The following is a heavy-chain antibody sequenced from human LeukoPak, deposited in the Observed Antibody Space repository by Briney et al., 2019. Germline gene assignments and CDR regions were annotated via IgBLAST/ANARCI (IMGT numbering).Heavy chain of an antibody. CDR3: VIVRGYFDSSGSDY. D-gene: IGHD3-9*01. CDR1: GFTFSSYT. V-gene: IGHV3-64D*06. J-gene: IGHJ4*02. CDR2: ITNNGGNT. Sequence: GGSLRLSCSASGFTFSSYTIHWVRQAPGKGLEFVSAITNNGGNTYYVDSVKGRFTISRDNSKNTEYLQMSSLRAEDTAVYYCVIVRGYFDSSGSDYWGQGTLVTVSS.